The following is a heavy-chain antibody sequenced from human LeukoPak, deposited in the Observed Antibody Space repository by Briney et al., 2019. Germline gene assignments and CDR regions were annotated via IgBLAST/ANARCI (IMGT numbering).Heavy chain of an antibody. V-gene: IGHV4-38-2*01. CDR1: GFIVSANY. CDR3: ARAALYYFDY. CDR2: IYYSGST. D-gene: IGHD6-6*01. J-gene: IGHJ4*02. Sequence: GSLRLSCAASGFIVSANYMSWVRQAPGKGLEWIGSIYYSGSTYYNPSLKSRVTISVDTSKNQFSLKLSSVTAADTAVYYCARAALYYFDYWGQGTLVTVSS.